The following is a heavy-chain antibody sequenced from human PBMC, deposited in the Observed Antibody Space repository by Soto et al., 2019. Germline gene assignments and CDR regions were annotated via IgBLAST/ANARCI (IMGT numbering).Heavy chain of an antibody. CDR2: INPKSGGT. V-gene: IGHV1-2*02. D-gene: IGHD1-26*01. CDR1: GYTFTVYY. CDR3: ARDLAKGGGSAGFDY. Sequence: ASVKVSCKASGYTFTVYYMHWVRQAPGQGLEWMGWINPKSGGTMYQQKFQGRVTMTWDTSISTAYMALTRLRSDDTAVYYCARDLAKGGGSAGFDYWGQGTLVTVSS. J-gene: IGHJ4*02.